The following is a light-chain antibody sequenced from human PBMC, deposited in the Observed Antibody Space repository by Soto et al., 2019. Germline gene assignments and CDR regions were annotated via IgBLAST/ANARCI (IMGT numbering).Light chain of an antibody. V-gene: IGKV1-9*01. CDR1: QGISSY. CDR2: AAS. Sequence: DIQLTQSPSFLSASVGDRVTITCRTSQGISSYLAWYQQKPGKAPKLLIYAASTLQSGVPSRFSGSGSGTEFTLTMSSLQPEDFATYYCQQGGTFGPGTKVDI. J-gene: IGKJ3*01. CDR3: QQGGT.